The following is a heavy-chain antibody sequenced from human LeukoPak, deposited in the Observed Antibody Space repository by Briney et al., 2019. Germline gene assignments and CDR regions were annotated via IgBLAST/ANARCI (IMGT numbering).Heavy chain of an antibody. CDR1: GFTFSSYS. J-gene: IGHJ5*02. Sequence: SGGSLRLSCAASGFTFSSYSMNWVRQAPGKGLEWVSYISSSSSTIYYADSVKGRFTISRDNAKNSLYLQMNSLRAEDTAVYYCARNSITIFGVVISWGQGTLVTVSS. D-gene: IGHD3-3*01. CDR3: ARNSITIFGVVIS. V-gene: IGHV3-48*01. CDR2: ISSSSSTI.